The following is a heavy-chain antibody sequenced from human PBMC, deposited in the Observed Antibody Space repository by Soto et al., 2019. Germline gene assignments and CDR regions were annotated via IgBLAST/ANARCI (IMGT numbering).Heavy chain of an antibody. Sequence: SETLSLTCTVSGGSISSGDYYWSWIRQPPGKGLEWIGYIYYSGSTYYNPSLKSRVTISVDTSKNQFSLKLSSVTAADTAVYYCATRFNEYYDSSGYYYEYWGQGTLVTVSS. CDR1: GGSISSGDYY. D-gene: IGHD3-22*01. V-gene: IGHV4-30-4*01. CDR2: IYYSGST. CDR3: ATRFNEYYDSSGYYYEY. J-gene: IGHJ4*02.